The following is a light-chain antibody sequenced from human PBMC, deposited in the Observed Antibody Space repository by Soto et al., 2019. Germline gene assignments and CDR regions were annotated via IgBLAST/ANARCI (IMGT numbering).Light chain of an antibody. Sequence: DIPLTQSPSFLSASVGDRVTITCRASQDISGYLGWYQQKPGRAPELLIYGASSLQSGVPSRFSGSGSGTEFTLTISSLQPEDFATYYCQQLRDYPLTFGPGTKVDIK. J-gene: IGKJ3*01. CDR3: QQLRDYPLT. CDR1: QDISGY. CDR2: GAS. V-gene: IGKV1-9*01.